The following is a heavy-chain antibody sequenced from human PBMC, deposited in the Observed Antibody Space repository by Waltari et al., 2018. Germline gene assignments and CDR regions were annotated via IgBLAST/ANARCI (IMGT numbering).Heavy chain of an antibody. V-gene: IGHV3-53*01. Sequence: EVQLVQSGGGLIQPGGSLRLSCAVSGITVSCKYMSLVRQAPGKGLEWVSLTYTGGNTYYAESVKGRFTISRDTSKNTLHLQMNGLRAEDTAVYYCATDRSWSLDYWGQGTLVTVFS. D-gene: IGHD6-13*01. CDR1: GITVSCKY. CDR2: TYTGGNT. J-gene: IGHJ4*02. CDR3: ATDRSWSLDY.